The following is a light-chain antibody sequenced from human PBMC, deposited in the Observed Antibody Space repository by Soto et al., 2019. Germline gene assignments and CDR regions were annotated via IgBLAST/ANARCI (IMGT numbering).Light chain of an antibody. V-gene: IGLV2-8*01. CDR2: EVS. J-gene: IGLJ2*01. Sequence: QSALTQPPPASGSPGQSVTISCTGTSSDVGGYNYVSWYQQHPGKAPKLMIYEVSKRPSGVPDRFSGSKSGNTASLTVSGLQAEDEADYYCSSYAGSNVVFGGGTQLTVL. CDR3: SSYAGSNVV. CDR1: SSDVGGYNY.